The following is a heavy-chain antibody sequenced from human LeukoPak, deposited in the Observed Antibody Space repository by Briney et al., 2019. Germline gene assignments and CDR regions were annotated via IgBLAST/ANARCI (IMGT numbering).Heavy chain of an antibody. D-gene: IGHD3-10*01. J-gene: IGHJ3*02. CDR1: GFTFSSYG. CDR3: ASPNPMVRGVIYGFDI. Sequence: GGSLRLSCAASGFTFSSYGMSWVRQAPGKGLEWVSVIYSGGSTLYADSVKGRFTLSRDNSKNTLYLQMNSLRAEDTAVYYCASPNPMVRGVIYGFDIWGQGTMVTVSS. CDR2: IYSGGST. V-gene: IGHV3-53*01.